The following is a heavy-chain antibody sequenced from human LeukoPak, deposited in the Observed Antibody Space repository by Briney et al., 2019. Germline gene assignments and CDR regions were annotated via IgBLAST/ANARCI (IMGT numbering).Heavy chain of an antibody. CDR2: ISGSSNYI. V-gene: IGHV3-21*01. Sequence: GGSLRLSCAASGFSFSSYTMNWVRQAPGKGLEWVSFISGSSNYIHYADSVKGRFTISRDNAKNSLYLQMNSRRAEDTAVYYCASPLYASGSYLGYWGQGTLLTVSS. CDR1: GFSFSSYT. CDR3: ASPLYASGSYLGY. J-gene: IGHJ4*02. D-gene: IGHD3-10*01.